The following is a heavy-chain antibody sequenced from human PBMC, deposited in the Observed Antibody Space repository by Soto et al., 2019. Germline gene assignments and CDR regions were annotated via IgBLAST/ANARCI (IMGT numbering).Heavy chain of an antibody. CDR3: STSLDY. CDR2: INQDGSEK. J-gene: IGHJ4*02. CDR1: GFTFRSFT. V-gene: IGHV3-7*01. Sequence: GGSLRLSCAASGFTFRSFTMNWVRQAPGKGLEWVANINQDGSEKHYIDSVKGRFTISRDNAKNSLYLQMSSLTAEDSALYYCSTSLDYWGQGTLVTVSS.